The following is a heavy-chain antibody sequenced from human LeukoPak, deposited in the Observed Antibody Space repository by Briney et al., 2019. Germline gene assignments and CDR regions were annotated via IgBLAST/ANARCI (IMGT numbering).Heavy chain of an antibody. J-gene: IGHJ6*03. Sequence: SETLSLTCTVSGGSISSYYWSWIRQPPGKGLEWIGYIYTSGSTNYNPSLKSRVTISVDTSKNQLSLKLSSVTAADTAVYYCARGPPVVTLGYYYYMDVWGKGTTVTVSS. V-gene: IGHV4-4*09. CDR2: IYTSGST. CDR1: GGSISSYY. CDR3: ARGPPVVTLGYYYYMDV. D-gene: IGHD4-23*01.